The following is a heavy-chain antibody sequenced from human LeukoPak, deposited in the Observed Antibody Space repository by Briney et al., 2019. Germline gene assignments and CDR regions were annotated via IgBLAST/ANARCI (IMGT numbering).Heavy chain of an antibody. J-gene: IGHJ5*02. Sequence: SQTLSLTCTVSGGSISSGGYYWSWIRQPPGKGLEWIGYIYYSGSTYYNPSLKSRVTISVDTSKNQFSLKLSSVTAADTAVYYCAGRLLWFGELLQPSGFDPWGQGTLVTVSS. D-gene: IGHD3-10*01. V-gene: IGHV4-30-4*01. CDR1: GGSISSGGYY. CDR2: IYYSGST. CDR3: AGRLLWFGELLQPSGFDP.